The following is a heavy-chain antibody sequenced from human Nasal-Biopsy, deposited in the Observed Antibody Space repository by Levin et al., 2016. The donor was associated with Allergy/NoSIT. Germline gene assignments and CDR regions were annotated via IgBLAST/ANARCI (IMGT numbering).Heavy chain of an antibody. J-gene: IGHJ4*02. CDR1: GFFFSDYA. D-gene: IGHD5-18*01. CDR3: ARDTVGRGYTFINYCDH. CDR2: ISSDGSDA. V-gene: IGHV3-30*04. Sequence: GGSLRLSCTASGFFFSDYAIHWVRQAPGKGLEWVALISSDGSDAYYADSVKGRFTMFRDNSRSTLYLQMNSLRTEDTAIYHCARDTVGRGYTFINYCDHWGRGTRVTVSS.